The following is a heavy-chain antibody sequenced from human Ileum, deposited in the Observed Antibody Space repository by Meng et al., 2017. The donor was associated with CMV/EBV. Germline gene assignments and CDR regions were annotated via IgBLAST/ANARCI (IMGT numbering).Heavy chain of an antibody. V-gene: IGHV3-23*03. J-gene: IGHJ4*02. CDR3: AREGFSNFDY. CDR2: IYSGGSST. Sequence: GESLKISCAASGFTFSSYAMSWVRQAPGKGLEWVSVIYSGGSSTYYADSVKGRFTISRDNSKNTLYLQMNSLRPEDTALYYCAREGFSNFDYWGQGTLVTVSS. CDR1: GFTFSSYA. D-gene: IGHD4-11*01.